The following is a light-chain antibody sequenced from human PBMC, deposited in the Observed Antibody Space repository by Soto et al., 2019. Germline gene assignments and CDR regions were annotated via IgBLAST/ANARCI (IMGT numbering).Light chain of an antibody. V-gene: IGKV1-5*03. CDR1: QSINTW. J-gene: IGKJ3*01. CDR3: QQYDTYSGN. CDR2: RAS. Sequence: DIQMTQSPSTLSASVGDRVTITCRASQSINTWLAWYQQKPGKAPKLLIYRASSLESGVPSRFSGSGSGTEFTLTISSLQPDDFSTYYCQQYDTYSGNFGPGTKVDIK.